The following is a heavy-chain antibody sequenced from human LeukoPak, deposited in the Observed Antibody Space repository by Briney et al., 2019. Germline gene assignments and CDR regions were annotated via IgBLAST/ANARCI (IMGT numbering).Heavy chain of an antibody. CDR2: IKQDGSEK. V-gene: IGHV3-7*03. CDR3: ARDLGIAAAGSFDY. D-gene: IGHD6-13*01. J-gene: IGHJ4*02. CDR1: GFTFSSYW. Sequence: GGSLRLSCAASGFTFSSYWMSWVRQAPGKGLEWVANIKQDGSEKYYVDSVKGRFTISRDNAKNSLYLQMNSLRAEDTAVYYCARDLGIAAAGSFDYRGQGTLVTVSS.